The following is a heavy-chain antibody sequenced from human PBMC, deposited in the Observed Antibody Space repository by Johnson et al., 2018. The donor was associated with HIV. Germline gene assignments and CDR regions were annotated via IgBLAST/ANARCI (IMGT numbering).Heavy chain of an antibody. CDR2: IRYDGSNK. J-gene: IGHJ3*02. D-gene: IGHD4-17*01. Sequence: QMLLVESGGGLVQPGRSLRLSCAASGFTFKDYAMHWVRQAPGKGLEWVAFIRYDGSNKYYADSVKGRFTISRDNSKNTLYLQMNSLRAEDTAVYFCARDRFGDSDAFDIWGQGTMVTVSS. V-gene: IGHV3-30*02. CDR3: ARDRFGDSDAFDI. CDR1: GFTFKDYA.